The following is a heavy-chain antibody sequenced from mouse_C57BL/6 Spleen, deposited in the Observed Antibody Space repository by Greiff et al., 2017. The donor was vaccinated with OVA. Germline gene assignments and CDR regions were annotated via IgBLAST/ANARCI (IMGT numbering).Heavy chain of an antibody. CDR1: GYTFTSYW. CDR3: ATSGNYYAMDY. Sequence: VQLQQPGAELVMPGASVKLSCKASGYTFTSYWMHWVKQRPGQGLEWIGEIDPSDSYTNYNQKFKGKSTLTVDKSSSTAYMQLSSLTSEDSAVYYCATSGNYYAMDYWGQGTSVTVSS. D-gene: IGHD1-3*01. J-gene: IGHJ4*01. V-gene: IGHV1-69*01. CDR2: IDPSDSYT.